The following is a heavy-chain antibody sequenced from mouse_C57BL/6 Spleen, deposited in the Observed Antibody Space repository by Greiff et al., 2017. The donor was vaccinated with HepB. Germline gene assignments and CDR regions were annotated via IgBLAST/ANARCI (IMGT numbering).Heavy chain of an antibody. D-gene: IGHD2-5*01. J-gene: IGHJ4*01. Sequence: VQLQQSGAELVRPGASVKLSCTASGFNIKDYYMHWVKQRPEQGLEWIGRIDPEDGDTEYAPKFQGKATMTADTSSNTAYLQLSSLTSEDTAVYYCTAYSNYAYAMDYWGQGTSVTVSS. CDR3: TAYSNYAYAMDY. CDR1: GFNIKDYY. V-gene: IGHV14-1*01. CDR2: IDPEDGDT.